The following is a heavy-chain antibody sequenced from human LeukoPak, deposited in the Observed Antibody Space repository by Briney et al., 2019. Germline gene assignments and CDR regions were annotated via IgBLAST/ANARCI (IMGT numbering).Heavy chain of an antibody. V-gene: IGHV6-1*01. CDR3: ARETRGVKGPYYYMDV. Sequence: SQTLSLTCALSGDSVSSNSAAWNWIRQSPSRGLEWLGRTYYRSKWYNDYAVSVKSRITINPDTSKNQFSLQLNSVTPEDTAVYYCARETRGVKGPYYYMDVWGKGTTVTVSS. J-gene: IGHJ6*03. CDR1: GDSVSSNSAA. CDR2: TYYRSKWYN. D-gene: IGHD3-10*01.